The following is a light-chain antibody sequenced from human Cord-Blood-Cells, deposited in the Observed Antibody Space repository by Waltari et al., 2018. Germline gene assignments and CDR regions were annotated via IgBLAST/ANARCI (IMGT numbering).Light chain of an antibody. CDR3: QQYGSSPPFT. CDR2: GAS. J-gene: IGKJ3*01. CDR1: QSVSSRY. Sequence: EMVLTQSPGTLSLSPGERAPLSCRASQSVSSRYLAWYQQKPGQAPRLLMYGASSRATGIPDRFSGSGSGTDFTLTISRLEPEDFAVYYCQQYGSSPPFTFGPGTKVDIK. V-gene: IGKV3-20*01.